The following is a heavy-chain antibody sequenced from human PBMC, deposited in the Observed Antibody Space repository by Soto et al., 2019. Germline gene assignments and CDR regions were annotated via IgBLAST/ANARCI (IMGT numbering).Heavy chain of an antibody. CDR3: ARYGYSYSARLFDY. J-gene: IGHJ4*02. Sequence: LSLTCAVSGHSISSGFYYWGWVRQPPGKGLEWIGSIYHTESTYYNPSLKSRVTMSVDTSKNQLSLKLSSMTAADTAVYFCARYGYSYSARLFDYWGPGTRGTVSS. CDR1: GHSISSGFYY. CDR2: IYHTEST. V-gene: IGHV4-38-2*01. D-gene: IGHD5-18*01.